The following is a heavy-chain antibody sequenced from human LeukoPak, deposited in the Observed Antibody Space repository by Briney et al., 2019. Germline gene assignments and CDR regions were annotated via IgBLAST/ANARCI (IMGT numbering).Heavy chain of an antibody. Sequence: PSETLSLTCTVSGYSISSGYYWGWIRQPPGKGLEWIGSIYHSGSTYYNPSLKSRVTISVDTSKNQFSLKLSSVTAADTAVCYCARLGARGLWFGALDYWGQGTLVTVSS. D-gene: IGHD3-10*01. J-gene: IGHJ4*02. CDR3: ARLGARGLWFGALDY. V-gene: IGHV4-38-2*02. CDR2: IYHSGST. CDR1: GYSISSGYY.